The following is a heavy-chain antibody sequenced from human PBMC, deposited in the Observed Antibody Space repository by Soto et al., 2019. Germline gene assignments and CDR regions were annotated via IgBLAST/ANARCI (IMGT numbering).Heavy chain of an antibody. CDR3: ARHRGSNGLRGFYSYVMAV. D-gene: IGHD3-16*01. Sequence: PGESLKISCKGSGYSFTSYWIGWVRQMPGKGLEWMGIIYPGDSDTRYSPSFQGQVTISADKSISTAYLQWSSLKASDTAMYYCARHRGSNGLRGFYSYVMAVWAQGPTATSP. CDR2: IYPGDSDT. CDR1: GYSFTSYW. J-gene: IGHJ6*02. V-gene: IGHV5-51*01.